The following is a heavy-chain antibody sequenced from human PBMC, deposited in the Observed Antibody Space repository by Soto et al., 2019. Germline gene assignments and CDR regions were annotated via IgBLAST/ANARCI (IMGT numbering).Heavy chain of an antibody. Sequence: PGGSLRLSCAASGFTFSSYAMSWVRQAPGKGLEWVSAISGSGGSTYYADSVKGRFTISRDNSKNTLYLQMNSLRAEDTAVYYCAKDELWFGEFYYVDVWGKGTTVTVSS. J-gene: IGHJ6*03. D-gene: IGHD3-10*01. CDR1: GFTFSSYA. CDR2: ISGSGGST. V-gene: IGHV3-23*01. CDR3: AKDELWFGEFYYVDV.